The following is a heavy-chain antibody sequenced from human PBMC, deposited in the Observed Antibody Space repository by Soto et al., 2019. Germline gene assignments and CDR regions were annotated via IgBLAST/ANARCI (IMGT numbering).Heavy chain of an antibody. CDR1: GFTFSSYS. CDR3: ARDAPSPEKSNYGSGSSRLLLVYGMDV. CDR2: ISSSSSYI. Sequence: EVQLVESGGGLVKPGGSLRLSCAASGFTFSSYSMNWVRQAPGKGLEWISSISSSSSYIYYADSVKGRFTISRDNAKNSLYLQMNSLRAEDTAVYYCARDAPSPEKSNYGSGSSRLLLVYGMDVWGQGTTVTVSS. J-gene: IGHJ6*02. D-gene: IGHD3-10*01. V-gene: IGHV3-21*01.